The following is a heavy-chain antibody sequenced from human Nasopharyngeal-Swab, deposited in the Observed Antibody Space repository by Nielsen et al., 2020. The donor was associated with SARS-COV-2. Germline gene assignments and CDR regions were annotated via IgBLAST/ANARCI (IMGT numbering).Heavy chain of an antibody. Sequence: SQTLSLTCAVYGGSFSGYYWSWIRQPPGKGLEWIGEINHSGNTNYNPSLKSRVTISVDTSKNQFSLKLSSVTAADTAVYYCARGRYSSSWYGLIWYFDLWGRGTLVTVSS. V-gene: IGHV4-34*01. CDR1: GGSFSGYY. CDR3: ARGRYSSSWYGLIWYFDL. J-gene: IGHJ2*01. CDR2: INHSGNT. D-gene: IGHD6-13*01.